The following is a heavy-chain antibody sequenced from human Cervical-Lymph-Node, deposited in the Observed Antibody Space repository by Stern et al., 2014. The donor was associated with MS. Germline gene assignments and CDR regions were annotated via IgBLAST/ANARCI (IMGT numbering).Heavy chain of an antibody. Sequence: EVQLVQSGGGLVKPGGSLRLSCAASGFTFSSHSMNWVRQAPGKGLEWVSSISSSGSFIYYADSVKGRFTISRDNAKNSLYLQMNSLRAEDTALYYCARVNEGFWYLDLWGRGTLVTASS. CDR1: GFTFSSHS. V-gene: IGHV3-21*01. CDR3: ARVNEGFWYLDL. J-gene: IGHJ2*01. CDR2: ISSSGSFI.